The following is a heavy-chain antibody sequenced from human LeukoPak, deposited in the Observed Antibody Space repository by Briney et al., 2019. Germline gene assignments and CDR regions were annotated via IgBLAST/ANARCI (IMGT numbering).Heavy chain of an antibody. V-gene: IGHV1-46*01. CDR3: ARDAYGGNSGGIVY. J-gene: IGHJ4*02. D-gene: IGHD4-23*01. CDR2: FNPSGGDA. Sequence: ASVKVSCKASGYTFASYFVHWVRQAPGQGPEWMGIFNPSGGDATYAQKFQGRVAMTRDSSTSTVYMELSSLRSEDTAVYYCARDAYGGNSGGIVYWGQGTLVTVSS. CDR1: GYTFASYF.